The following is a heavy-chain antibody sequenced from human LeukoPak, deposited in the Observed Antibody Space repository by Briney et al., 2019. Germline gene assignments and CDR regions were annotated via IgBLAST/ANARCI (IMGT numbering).Heavy chain of an antibody. CDR2: IIPIFGTA. Sequence: ASVKVSCKASGYAFTSYGISWVRQAPGQGLEWMGGIIPIFGTANYAQKFQGRVTITADESTSTAYMELSSLRSEDTAVYYCASGIHYYDSSGYTFGDYWGQGTLVTVSS. V-gene: IGHV1-69*13. D-gene: IGHD3-22*01. J-gene: IGHJ4*02. CDR3: ASGIHYYDSSGYTFGDY. CDR1: GYAFTSYG.